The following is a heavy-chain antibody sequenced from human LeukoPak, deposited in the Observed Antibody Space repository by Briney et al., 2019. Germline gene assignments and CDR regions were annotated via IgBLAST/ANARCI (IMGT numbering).Heavy chain of an antibody. D-gene: IGHD6-19*01. Sequence: PSETLSLTCTVSGGTISSYYWNWIRQPPGKGLEWIGYIHDSGSTKYNPSLKSRVTISVATSKNQFSLKLSSVAAADTAVYYCARWYDSGWAFDYWGQGTLVTVSS. CDR2: IHDSGST. V-gene: IGHV4-59*12. J-gene: IGHJ4*02. CDR1: GGTISSYY. CDR3: ARWYDSGWAFDY.